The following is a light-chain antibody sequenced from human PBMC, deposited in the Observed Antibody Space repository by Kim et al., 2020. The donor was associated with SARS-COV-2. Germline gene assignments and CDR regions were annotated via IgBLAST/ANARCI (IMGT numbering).Light chain of an antibody. CDR3: ISYTSSNINYV. V-gene: IGLV2-14*03. J-gene: IGLJ1*01. CDR2: DVN. CDR1: SSDVGGYDY. Sequence: VLAQPASVSGSPGQSITISCTGTSSDVGGYDYVSWYQQQPGKAPRLIIYDVNKRPSGVSTHFSGSKSGNTASLKISGLRAEDEGDYFCISYTSSNINYVFGTGTKVTVL.